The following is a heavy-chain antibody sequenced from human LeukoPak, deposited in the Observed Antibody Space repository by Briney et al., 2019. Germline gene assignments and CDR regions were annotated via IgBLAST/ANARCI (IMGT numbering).Heavy chain of an antibody. Sequence: GALRLSCTASGFSFSGHWMHWARQLPGKGLVWVSRISPTGSTTSYADSVKGRFTVSRDNAKNTLYLQVNNLRAEDTAVYYCARGPNSNWSGLDFWGQGTLLTVSS. CDR2: ISPTGSTT. D-gene: IGHD6-6*01. V-gene: IGHV3-74*01. J-gene: IGHJ4*02. CDR1: GFSFSGHW. CDR3: ARGPNSNWSGLDF.